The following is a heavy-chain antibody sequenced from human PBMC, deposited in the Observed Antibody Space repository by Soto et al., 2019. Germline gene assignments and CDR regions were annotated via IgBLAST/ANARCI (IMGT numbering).Heavy chain of an antibody. J-gene: IGHJ4*02. CDR3: ARDAPSPIVGATTDY. V-gene: IGHV3-33*01. Sequence: PGWSLRLSCSASVFTFSRYGMHWCRQAPGKGLEWVAVIWYDGSNKYYADSVKGRFTISRDNSKNTLYLQMNSLRAEDTAVYYCARDAPSPIVGATTDYWGQGTLVTVSS. CDR2: IWYDGSNK. CDR1: VFTFSRYG. D-gene: IGHD1-26*01.